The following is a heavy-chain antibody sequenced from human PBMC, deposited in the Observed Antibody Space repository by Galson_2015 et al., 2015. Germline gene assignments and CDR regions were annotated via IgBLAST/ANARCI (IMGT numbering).Heavy chain of an antibody. D-gene: IGHD2-21*02. CDR1: GFIFSSYR. J-gene: IGHJ4*02. V-gene: IGHV3-48*02. Sequence: SLRLSCAVSGFIFSSYRMNWVRQAPGKGLEWVSYIRTGSSAIYYADSVKGRFTISRDDATNSLYLQMSSLRDEDTGIYYCARVHTAGFYTMDSWGQGTLVTVSS. CDR3: ARVHTAGFYTMDS. CDR2: IRTGSSAI.